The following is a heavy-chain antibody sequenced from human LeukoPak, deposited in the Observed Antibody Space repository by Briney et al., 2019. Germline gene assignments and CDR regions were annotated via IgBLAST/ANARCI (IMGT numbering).Heavy chain of an antibody. CDR3: ARVLDSSGYYFGAFDI. J-gene: IGHJ3*02. V-gene: IGHV4-59*01. Sequence: SETLSLTCTVSGGSISSYYWSWIRQPPGKGLEWIGYIYYSGGTNYNPSLKSRVIISVDTSKNQFSLKLSSVTAADTAVYYCARVLDSSGYYFGAFDIWGQGTMVTVSS. D-gene: IGHD3-22*01. CDR2: IYYSGGT. CDR1: GGSISSYY.